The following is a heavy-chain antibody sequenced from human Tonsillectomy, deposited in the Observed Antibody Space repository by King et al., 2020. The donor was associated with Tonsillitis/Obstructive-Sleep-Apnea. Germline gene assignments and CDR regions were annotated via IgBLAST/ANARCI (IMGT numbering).Heavy chain of an antibody. Sequence: VQLQQSGPGLVKPSQTLSLTCAISGDSVSSNEAAWNWIRQSPSRGLEWLGRTYYRSTWFNDYAVAVKSRITINSDTSKNQFFLRLNSVTPEHTAVYFCARTPCSGGNCSQLEFDYWGQGNLVTVSS. CDR1: GDSVSSNEAA. D-gene: IGHD2-15*01. CDR3: ARTPCSGGNCSQLEFDY. CDR2: TYYRSTWFN. J-gene: IGHJ4*02. V-gene: IGHV6-1*01.